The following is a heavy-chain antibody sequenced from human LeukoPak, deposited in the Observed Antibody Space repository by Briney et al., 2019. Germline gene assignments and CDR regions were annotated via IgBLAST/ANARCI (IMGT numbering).Heavy chain of an antibody. V-gene: IGHV7-4-1*02. D-gene: IGHD1-26*01. CDR2: INTKTGKP. CDR1: GYTFTNYA. Sequence: GASVKVSCKASGYTFTNYAMNWVRQAPGEGLEWMGWINTKTGKPTYAQAFTGRFVFSLDTSVSTTYLQVTSLEAEDTAVFYCARDNGRIVGISVFDSWGQGTLVTVSS. J-gene: IGHJ4*02. CDR3: ARDNGRIVGISVFDS.